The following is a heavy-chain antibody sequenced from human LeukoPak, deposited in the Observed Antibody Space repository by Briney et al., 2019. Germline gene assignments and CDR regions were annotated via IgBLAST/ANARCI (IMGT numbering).Heavy chain of an antibody. J-gene: IGHJ6*03. CDR2: IYYSGST. Sequence: SETLSLTCAVYGGSFSGYYWSWIRQPPGKGLEWIGYIYYSGSTNYNPSLKSRVTISVDTSKNQFSLKLSSVTAADTAVYYCARELGGPDYYYYYMDVWGKGTTVTVSS. CDR1: GGSFSGYY. CDR3: ARELGGPDYYYYYMDV. V-gene: IGHV4-59*12. D-gene: IGHD3-16*01.